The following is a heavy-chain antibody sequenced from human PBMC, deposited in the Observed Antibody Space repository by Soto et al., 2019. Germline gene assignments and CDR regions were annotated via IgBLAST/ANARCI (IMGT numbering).Heavy chain of an antibody. J-gene: IGHJ5*02. D-gene: IGHD1-1*01. CDR2: INAGNGNT. CDR3: ARGNNWNDYNWFDP. V-gene: IGHV1-3*01. CDR1: GYTFTSYA. Sequence: GASVKVSCKASGYTFTSYAMHWVRQAPGQRLEWMGWINAGNGNTKYSQKFQGRVTMTRNTSISTAYMELSSLRSEDTAVYYCARGNNWNDYNWFDPWGQGTLVTVSS.